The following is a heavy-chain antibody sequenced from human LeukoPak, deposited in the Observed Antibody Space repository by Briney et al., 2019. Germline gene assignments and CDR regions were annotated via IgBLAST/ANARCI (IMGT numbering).Heavy chain of an antibody. CDR1: GYTFTGYY. CDR2: INPNSGGT. J-gene: IGHJ6*02. V-gene: IGHV1-2*02. Sequence: ASVKVSCKASGYTFTGYYMHWVRQAPGQGLERMGWINPNSGGTNYAQKFQGRVTMTRDTSISTAYMELRRLRSDDTAVYYCARDLSIYSYGSDFYYYYGMDVWGQGTTVTVSS. CDR3: ARDLSIYSYGSDFYYYYGMDV. D-gene: IGHD5-18*01.